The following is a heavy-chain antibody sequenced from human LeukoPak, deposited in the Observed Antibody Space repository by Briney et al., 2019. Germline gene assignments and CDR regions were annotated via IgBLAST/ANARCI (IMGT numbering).Heavy chain of an antibody. J-gene: IGHJ6*02. V-gene: IGHV3-23*01. CDR1: GFTFSSYA. CDR3: TQGQQLVRSGNYYYGMAV. Sequence: GGSLRLSCAASGFTFSSYAMSWGRQAPGRGLEWVSAISCSVGSTYYADSVKGRFTISRDNSKNTLYLQINSLRAEDTAVYYGTQGQQLVRSGNYYYGMAVWGQGTTVTVSS. CDR2: ISCSVGST. D-gene: IGHD6-13*01.